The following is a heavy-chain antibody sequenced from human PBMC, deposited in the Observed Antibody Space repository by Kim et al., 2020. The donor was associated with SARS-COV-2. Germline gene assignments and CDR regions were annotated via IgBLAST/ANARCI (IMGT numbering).Heavy chain of an antibody. V-gene: IGHV3-30*04. CDR3: ARDGDGGELLVYDAFDI. J-gene: IGHJ3*02. CDR2: ISYDGINK. D-gene: IGHD1-26*01. Sequence: GGSLRLSCAASGFTFSTYAMHWIRQAPGKGLEWVSVISYDGINKYYADSVKGRVTISRDNSKNTLYLQMNSLRAEDTAVYYCARDGDGGELLVYDAFDIWGQGTMVTVSS. CDR1: GFTFSTYA.